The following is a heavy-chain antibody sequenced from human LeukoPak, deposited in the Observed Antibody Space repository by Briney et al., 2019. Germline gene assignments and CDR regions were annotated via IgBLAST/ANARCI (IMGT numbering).Heavy chain of an antibody. Sequence: PGGSLRLSCAASGFTFSSYAMSWVRQAPGKGLEWVSAISGSGGSTYYADSVKGRFTISRDNSKNTLYLQMNSLRAEDTAVYYCASPYYDILTGYDAFDIWGQGTMVTVSS. CDR2: ISGSGGST. CDR3: ASPYYDILTGYDAFDI. J-gene: IGHJ3*02. D-gene: IGHD3-9*01. V-gene: IGHV3-23*01. CDR1: GFTFSSYA.